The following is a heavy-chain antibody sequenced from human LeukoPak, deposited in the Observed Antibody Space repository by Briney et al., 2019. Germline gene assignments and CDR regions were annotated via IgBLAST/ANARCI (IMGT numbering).Heavy chain of an antibody. CDR3: ARSPPAATTNWFDP. V-gene: IGHV1-46*01. CDR2: IYPRDGST. J-gene: IGHJ5*02. D-gene: IGHD2-15*01. Sequence: ASVKVSCKASGYTFTSNYIHWVRQAPGRGLEWMGMIYPRDGSTSYAQKFQGRVTVTRDTSTSTVHMELSGLRSEDTAVYYCARSPPAATTNWFDPWGQGTLVTVSS. CDR1: GYTFTSNY.